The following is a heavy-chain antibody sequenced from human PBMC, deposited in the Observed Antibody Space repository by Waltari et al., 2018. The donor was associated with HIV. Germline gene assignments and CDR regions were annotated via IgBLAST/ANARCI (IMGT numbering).Heavy chain of an antibody. Sequence: EVQLVESGGGVVRPGGSLRLSCAASGFNFDDYGMSGVRQAPGKGLEWVSGSNVNGGSTGYDDFVKCRFTISRDNAKNSLYLQRNSRRAEDTALYYCARDYGSGSYYNYWGQGTLVTVSS. D-gene: IGHD3-10*01. CDR3: ARDYGSGSYYNY. CDR1: GFNFDDYG. J-gene: IGHJ4*02. V-gene: IGHV3-20*04. CDR2: SNVNGGST.